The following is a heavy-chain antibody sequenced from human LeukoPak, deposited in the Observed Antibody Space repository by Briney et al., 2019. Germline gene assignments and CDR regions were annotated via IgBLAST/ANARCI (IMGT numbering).Heavy chain of an antibody. CDR1: GFTFSKFW. V-gene: IGHV3-7*05. J-gene: IGHJ4*02. CDR3: ASRANSRYPYYLDW. D-gene: IGHD3-9*01. CDR2: IKQDGSER. Sequence: PGGSLRFSCGASGFTFSKFWMIWVRQAPGKGLEWVANIKQDGSERYYVDSVKGRFTISRDNAKASLYLQMTSLRVEDTAVYYCASRANSRYPYYLDWWGQGTLVTVSS.